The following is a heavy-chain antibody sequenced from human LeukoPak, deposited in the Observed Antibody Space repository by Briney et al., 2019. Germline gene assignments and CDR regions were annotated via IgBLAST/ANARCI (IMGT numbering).Heavy chain of an antibody. V-gene: IGHV3-48*02. CDR1: GFTFSSYS. CDR2: VSSSSSTI. D-gene: IGHD5-12*01. CDR3: ARGGYSGYRDLDY. J-gene: IGHJ4*02. Sequence: GGSLRLSCAASGFTFSSYSMNWVRQAPGKGPEWVSYVSSSSSTIYYADSVKGRFTISRDSAKNSLYLQMNSLRDEDTAVYYCARGGYSGYRDLDYWGQGTLVTVSS.